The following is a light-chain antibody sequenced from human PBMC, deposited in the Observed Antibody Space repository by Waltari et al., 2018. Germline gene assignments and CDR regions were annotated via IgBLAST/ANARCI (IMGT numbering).Light chain of an antibody. CDR1: QSVLNRSNKKNY. J-gene: IGKJ1*01. Sequence: DIVMTQSPDSLAVSLGERATINCKSSQSVLNRSNKKNYLAWYQQKPGQSPKLLIYWASTRESGVPDRFSGSGSETDFTLTISNLQAEDVAVYYCQQYYSTLSWTFGQGTKVEIK. CDR3: QQYYSTLSWT. V-gene: IGKV4-1*01. CDR2: WAS.